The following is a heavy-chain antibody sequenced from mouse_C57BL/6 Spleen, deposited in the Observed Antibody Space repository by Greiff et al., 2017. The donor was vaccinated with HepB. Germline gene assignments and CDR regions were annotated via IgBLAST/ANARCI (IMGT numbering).Heavy chain of an antibody. Sequence: VQLQQPGAELVRPGASVKLSCTASGFNIKDDYMHWVKQRPEQGLEWIGWIDPENGDTEYASKFQGKATITADTSSNTAYLQLSSLTSEDTAVYYCTTSTMVTTWFAYWGQGTLVTVSA. CDR1: GFNIKDDY. CDR3: TTSTMVTTWFAY. CDR2: IDPENGDT. V-gene: IGHV14-4*01. D-gene: IGHD2-2*01. J-gene: IGHJ3*01.